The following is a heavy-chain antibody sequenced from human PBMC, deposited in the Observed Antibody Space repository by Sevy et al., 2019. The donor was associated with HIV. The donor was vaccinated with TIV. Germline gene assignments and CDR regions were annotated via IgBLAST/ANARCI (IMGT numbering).Heavy chain of an antibody. D-gene: IGHD3-22*01. J-gene: IGHJ3*02. CDR3: AKGITMIVVDLDAFDI. CDR2: ISGSGGST. Sequence: GGSLRLSCAASGFTFSSYGMSWVRQPPGKGLEWVSAISGSGGSTYYADSVKGRLTISRDNSKNTLHLQMDSLRADDTAVYYCAKGITMIVVDLDAFDIWGQGTMVTVSS. V-gene: IGHV3-23*01. CDR1: GFTFSSYG.